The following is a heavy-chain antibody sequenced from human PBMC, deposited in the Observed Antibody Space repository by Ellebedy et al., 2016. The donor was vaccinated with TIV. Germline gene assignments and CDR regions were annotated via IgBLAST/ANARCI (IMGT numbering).Heavy chain of an antibody. Sequence: AASVKVSCKTSGYTFTSYGIAWVRQAPGQGLEWMGWISGYNGKTHYAQKLQGRVSMTTDTSTSTAYMELRSLRSDDTAVYYCARADWGATPFYFDYWGQGALVTVSS. V-gene: IGHV1-18*04. CDR2: ISGYNGKT. J-gene: IGHJ4*02. D-gene: IGHD3-16*01. CDR1: GYTFTSYG. CDR3: ARADWGATPFYFDY.